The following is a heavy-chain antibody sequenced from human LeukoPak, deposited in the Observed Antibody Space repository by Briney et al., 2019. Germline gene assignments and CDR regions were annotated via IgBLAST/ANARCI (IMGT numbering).Heavy chain of an antibody. J-gene: IGHJ4*02. D-gene: IGHD6-19*01. CDR3: AKVPRQNGWFPLSDY. V-gene: IGHV3-30*18. Sequence: PGGSLRLSCAASGFTFSSYAMHWVRQAPGKGLEWVAVMSYDGGTKYYAESVKGRFTISRDNSKNTLYLQINSLRAEDTAVYYCAKVPRQNGWFPLSDYWGQGALVTVSS. CDR1: GFTFSSYA. CDR2: MSYDGGTK.